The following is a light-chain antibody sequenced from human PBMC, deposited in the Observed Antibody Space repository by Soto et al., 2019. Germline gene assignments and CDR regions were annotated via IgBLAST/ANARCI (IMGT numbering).Light chain of an antibody. V-gene: IGKV3-20*01. CDR3: HQHGSSPYS. CDR2: GAS. Sequence: ETVLTQSPGTLSLSPVERATLSCRASQSVSSSYLTWYQQKPGQAPRLLIYGASSRATGIPDRFSGSGSGTDFTLTISRLEPEDFAVYYCHQHGSSPYSFGQGTQLQI. CDR1: QSVSSSY. J-gene: IGKJ2*03.